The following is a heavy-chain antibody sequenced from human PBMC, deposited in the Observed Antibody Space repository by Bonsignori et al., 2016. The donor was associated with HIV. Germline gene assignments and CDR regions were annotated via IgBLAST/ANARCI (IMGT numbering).Heavy chain of an antibody. Sequence: WIRQPPGKGLEWIGHIHDSGTSSSNPSLKSRVTISGDTSKNQFSLRLTSVTAADTAVYFCARLVRGFRELLKYSYYMDVWGKGTTVTVSS. D-gene: IGHD3-10*01. V-gene: IGHV4-59*01. CDR2: IHDSGTS. J-gene: IGHJ6*03. CDR3: ARLVRGFRELLKYSYYMDV.